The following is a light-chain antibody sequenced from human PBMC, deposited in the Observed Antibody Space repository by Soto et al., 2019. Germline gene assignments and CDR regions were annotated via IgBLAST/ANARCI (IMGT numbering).Light chain of an antibody. J-gene: IGLJ2*01. Sequence: QSALTQPRSVSGSPGQSVTISCTGTSSDVGGYNYVSWYQQHPGKAPKLMIYDVSKRPSGVPDRFSGSKSCNTASLTISGLQAEDEADYYCCSYAGSYTFVVFGGVTKLTVL. CDR3: CSYAGSYTFVV. CDR2: DVS. V-gene: IGLV2-11*01. CDR1: SSDVGGYNY.